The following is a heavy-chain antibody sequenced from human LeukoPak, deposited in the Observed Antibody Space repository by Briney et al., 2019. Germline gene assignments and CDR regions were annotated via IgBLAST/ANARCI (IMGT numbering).Heavy chain of an antibody. V-gene: IGHV1-18*04. CDR3: ARDPAGYSSGWYPDY. CDR1: GYTFTSYG. Sequence: ASVKVSCKASGYTFTSYGISWVRRAPGQGLEWMGWISAYNGNTNYAQKLQGRVTMTTDTSTSTAYMELRSLRSDDTAVYYCARDPAGYSSGWYPDYWGQGTLVTVSS. CDR2: ISAYNGNT. D-gene: IGHD6-19*01. J-gene: IGHJ4*02.